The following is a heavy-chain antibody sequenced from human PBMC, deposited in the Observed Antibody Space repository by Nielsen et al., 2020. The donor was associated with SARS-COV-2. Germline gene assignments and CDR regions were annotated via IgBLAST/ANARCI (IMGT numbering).Heavy chain of an antibody. CDR3: ARGDYDILTGAGTFDY. D-gene: IGHD3-9*01. Sequence: LRLSCTVSGGSISSGDYYWSWIRQPPGKGLEWIGYIYYSGSTYYNPSLKSRVTISVDTSKNQFSLKLSSVTAADTALYYCARGDYDILTGAGTFDYWGQGTLVTVSS. V-gene: IGHV4-30-4*01. CDR2: IYYSGST. CDR1: GGSISSGDYY. J-gene: IGHJ4*02.